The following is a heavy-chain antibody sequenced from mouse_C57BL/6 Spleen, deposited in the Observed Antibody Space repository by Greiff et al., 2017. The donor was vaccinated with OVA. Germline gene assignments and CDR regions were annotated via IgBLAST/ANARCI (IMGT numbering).Heavy chain of an antibody. CDR1: GYAFTNYL. CDR3: ARSYDYDAWFAY. V-gene: IGHV1-54*01. D-gene: IGHD2-4*01. CDR2: INPGSGGT. Sequence: VQLQQSGAELVRPGTSVKVSCKASGYAFTNYLIAWVKQRPGQGLEWIGVINPGSGGTNYNEKFKGKATLTADKSSSTAYMQLSSLTSEDSAVYFCARSYDYDAWFAYWGQGTLVTVSA. J-gene: IGHJ3*01.